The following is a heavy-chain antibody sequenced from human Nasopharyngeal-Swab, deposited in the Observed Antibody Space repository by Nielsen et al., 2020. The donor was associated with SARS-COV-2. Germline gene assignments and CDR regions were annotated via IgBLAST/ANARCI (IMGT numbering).Heavy chain of an antibody. CDR3: VRAFSTDGAFDI. CDR1: GGSISSGDYY. Sequence: SETLSLTCTVSGGSISSGDYYWSWIRQPPGKGLEWIGYIYYSGSTYYNPSLESRVTISVDTSKNQFSLKLSSVTAADTAVYYCVRAFSTDGAFDIWGQGTMVTVSS. V-gene: IGHV4-30-4*01. CDR2: IYYSGST. D-gene: IGHD2/OR15-2a*01. J-gene: IGHJ3*02.